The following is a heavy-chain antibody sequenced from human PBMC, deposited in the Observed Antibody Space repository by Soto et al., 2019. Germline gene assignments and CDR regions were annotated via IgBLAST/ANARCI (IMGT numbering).Heavy chain of an antibody. CDR3: ARDLAAGDH. CDR2: INPASGST. J-gene: IGHJ4*02. CDR1: GYTFTHYY. Sequence: QVQLVQSGAEVKKPGASVTLSCRTSGYTFTHYYIHWVRQAPGQGLEWLAIINPASGSTNYAQDFLGRVTLTMDTSTTTVYMELSGLRAEDTAIFYCARDLAAGDHWGQGTLVTVSS. D-gene: IGHD6-25*01. V-gene: IGHV1-46*01.